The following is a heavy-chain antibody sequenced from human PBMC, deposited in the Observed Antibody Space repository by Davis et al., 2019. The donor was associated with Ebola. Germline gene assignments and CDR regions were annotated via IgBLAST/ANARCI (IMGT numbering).Heavy chain of an antibody. Sequence: HTGGSLRLSCAASGYTLSMYAMHWVRHAQGQGLVWVARIGTDYVTTYVDSVKGRFTISRDNAKNSLYLQMNSLRAEDTAVYYCARSDITMVQGVLYYYYGMDVWGQGTTVTVSS. CDR2: IGTDYVT. CDR3: ARSDITMVQGVLYYYYGMDV. CDR1: GYTLSMYA. V-gene: IGHV3-74*01. D-gene: IGHD3-10*01. J-gene: IGHJ6*02.